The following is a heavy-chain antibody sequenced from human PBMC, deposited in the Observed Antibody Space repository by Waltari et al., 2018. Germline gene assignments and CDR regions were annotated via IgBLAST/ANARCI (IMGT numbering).Heavy chain of an antibody. CDR3: AKIAGYCSNDVCSKAMDV. CDR1: GFTVRSYA. CDR2: VSGNGGVT. V-gene: IGHV3-23*01. D-gene: IGHD2-8*01. J-gene: IGHJ6*02. Sequence: EAQLLESGGGLVQSGGSLTLSCTTSGFTVRSYAMNWIRQAPGKGLEWVSGVSGNGGVTKYADSVEGRFSISRDNSKNTLFLQMSGLKDEDTAIYYCAKIAGYCSNDVCSKAMDVWGQGTAVTGAS.